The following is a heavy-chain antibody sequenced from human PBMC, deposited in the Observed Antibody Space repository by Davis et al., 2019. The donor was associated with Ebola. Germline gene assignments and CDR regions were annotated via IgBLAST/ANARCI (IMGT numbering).Heavy chain of an antibody. CDR3: ARGWLRSAFDQ. J-gene: IGHJ4*02. V-gene: IGHV6-1*01. Sequence: HSQTLSLTCAISGDSVSTNSGAWNWIRQSPSRGLEWLGRAYYQSKWFIDYAVSVKGRINIDPDTSKNQVSLQLNSATPEDTAVYYCARGWLRSAFDQWGQGTLVTVSS. CDR2: AYYQSKWFI. D-gene: IGHD5-12*01. CDR1: GDSVSTNSGA.